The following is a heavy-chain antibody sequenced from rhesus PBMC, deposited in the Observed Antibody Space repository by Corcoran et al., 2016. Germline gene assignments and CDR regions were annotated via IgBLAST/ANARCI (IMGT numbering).Heavy chain of an antibody. Sequence: QLQLQESGPGLVKPSETLSLTCAVSGYSISSGYGWSWIRQPPGKGLEWIGYISASGSTSYNPSLKSRVTISRDTSKNQFSLKLSSVTAADTAVYYCARGSAGTVLFDYWGQGVLVTVSS. CDR3: ARGSAGTVLFDY. D-gene: IGHD5-24*01. V-gene: IGHV4-122*02. CDR1: GYSISSGYG. CDR2: ISASGST. J-gene: IGHJ4*01.